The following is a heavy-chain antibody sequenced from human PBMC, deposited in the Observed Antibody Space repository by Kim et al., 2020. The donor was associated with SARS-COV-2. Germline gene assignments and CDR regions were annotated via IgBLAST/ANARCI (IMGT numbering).Heavy chain of an antibody. Sequence: GESLKISCKGSGYSFTSYWIGWVRQMPGKGLEWMGIIYPGDSDTRYSPSFQGQVTISADKSISTAYLQWSSLKASDTAMYYCARSAINYDSSGYYSYWGQGTLVTVSS. CDR3: ARSAINYDSSGYYSY. V-gene: IGHV5-51*01. J-gene: IGHJ4*02. CDR2: IYPGDSDT. CDR1: GYSFTSYW. D-gene: IGHD3-22*01.